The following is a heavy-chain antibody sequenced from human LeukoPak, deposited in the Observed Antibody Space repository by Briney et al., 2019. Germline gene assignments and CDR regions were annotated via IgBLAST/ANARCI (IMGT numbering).Heavy chain of an antibody. Sequence: PGGSLRLSCAASGFTFSSYAMHWVRQAPCKGLEWVAVISYDGSNKYYADSVKGRFTISRDNSKNTLYLQMNSLRAEDTAVYYCAREDRLRFYYMDVWGKGTTVTVSS. V-gene: IGHV3-30-3*01. CDR3: AREDRLRFYYMDV. D-gene: IGHD5-12*01. J-gene: IGHJ6*03. CDR2: ISYDGSNK. CDR1: GFTFSSYA.